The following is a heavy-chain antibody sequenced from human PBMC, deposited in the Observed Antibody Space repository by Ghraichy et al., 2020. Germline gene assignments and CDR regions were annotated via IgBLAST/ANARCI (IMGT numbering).Heavy chain of an antibody. D-gene: IGHD6-19*01. V-gene: IGHV3-74*01. J-gene: IGHJ6*02. Sequence: GGSLRLSCAASGFTFSSYWMHWVRQAPGKGLVWVSRINSDGSSTSYADSVKGRFTISRDNAKNTLYLQMNSLRAEDTAVYYCARAASSGLDRYYYGMDVWGQGTTVTVSS. CDR2: INSDGSST. CDR3: ARAASSGLDRYYYGMDV. CDR1: GFTFSSYW.